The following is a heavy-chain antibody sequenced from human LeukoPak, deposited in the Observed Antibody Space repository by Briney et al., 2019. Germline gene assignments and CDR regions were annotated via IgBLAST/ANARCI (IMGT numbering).Heavy chain of an antibody. CDR2: ISGSGGST. Sequence: GGSLRLSRAASGFTFSSYAMSWVRQAPGKGLEWVSAISGSGGSTYYADSVKGRFTISRDNSKNTLYLQMNSLRAEDTAVYYCAKGPTKGYCSSTSCYIVDWFDPWGQGTLVTVSS. V-gene: IGHV3-23*01. CDR1: GFTFSSYA. CDR3: AKGPTKGYCSSTSCYIVDWFDP. D-gene: IGHD2-2*02. J-gene: IGHJ5*02.